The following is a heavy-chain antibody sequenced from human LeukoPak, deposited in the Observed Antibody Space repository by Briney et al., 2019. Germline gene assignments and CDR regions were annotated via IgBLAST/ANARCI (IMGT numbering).Heavy chain of an antibody. CDR1: GGSFSGYY. Sequence: PSETLSLTCAVYGGSFSGYYWSWIRQPPGKGLEWIGEINHSGSTNYNPSLKSRVTISVDTSKNQFSLKLSSVTAADTAVYYCARGLGSNYDWFDPWGQGTLVTVSS. CDR3: ARGLGSNYDWFDP. CDR2: INHSGST. V-gene: IGHV4-34*01. J-gene: IGHJ5*02. D-gene: IGHD4-11*01.